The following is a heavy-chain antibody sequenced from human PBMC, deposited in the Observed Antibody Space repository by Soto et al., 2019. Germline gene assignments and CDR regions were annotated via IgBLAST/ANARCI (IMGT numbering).Heavy chain of an antibody. V-gene: IGHV4-61*01. CDR1: GGSVSSGSYY. J-gene: IGHJ6*02. CDR2: IYYSGST. CDR3: ARVPGYCSSTSCYYYYYYGMDV. Sequence: KTSETLSLTCTVSGGSVSSGSYYWSWIRQPPGKGLEWIGYIYYSGSTNYNPSLKSRVTISVDTSKNQLSLKLSSVTAADTAVYYCARVPGYCSSTSCYYYYYYGMDVWGQGTTVT. D-gene: IGHD2-2*01.